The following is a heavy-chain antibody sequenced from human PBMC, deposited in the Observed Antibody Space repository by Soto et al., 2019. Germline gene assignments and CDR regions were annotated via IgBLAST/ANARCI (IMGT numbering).Heavy chain of an antibody. V-gene: IGHV1-69*01. CDR2: IIPMFRTD. CDR1: GGTFSTYA. D-gene: IGHD6-13*01. J-gene: IGHJ6*02. CDR3: ARDQQPKRGGYYYYYAMDV. Sequence: QVQLVQSGAEVKKPGSSVKVSCKASGGTFSTYAINWVRQAPGQGLEWMGGIIPMFRTDEYAQQFQGRVTITADEPTSTAYMELSSLRSEDTAVYYCARDQQPKRGGYYYYYAMDVWGQGTTVTVSS.